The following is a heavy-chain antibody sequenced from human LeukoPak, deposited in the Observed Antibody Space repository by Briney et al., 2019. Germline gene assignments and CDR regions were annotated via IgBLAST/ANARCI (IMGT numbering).Heavy chain of an antibody. CDR2: ISGSGGST. Sequence: GGSLRLSCAASGFTFSSYVMSWVRQAPGKGLEWVSAISGSGGSTYYADSVKGRFTISRDNSKNTLYLQMNSLRAEDTAVYYCAKDRESSTVTNYYFDYWGQGTLVTVSS. CDR1: GFTFSSYV. V-gene: IGHV3-23*01. CDR3: AKDRESSTVTNYYFDY. J-gene: IGHJ4*02. D-gene: IGHD4-17*01.